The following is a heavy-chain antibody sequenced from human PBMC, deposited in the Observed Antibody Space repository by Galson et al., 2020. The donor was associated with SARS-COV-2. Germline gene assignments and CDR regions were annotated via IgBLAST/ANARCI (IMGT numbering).Heavy chain of an antibody. J-gene: IGHJ6*02. CDR2: INWHAGST. D-gene: IGHD2-8*01. CDR1: GFTFEAYA. V-gene: IGHV3-20*01. Sequence: GGSLRLSCPASGFTFEAYAMSWVRQVPGKGLEWVTGINWHAGSTSSAVSVKGRFTVSRDNAKNSLYLQMNSLRAEDTALYHCAREGFCTSGGCGTTIDVWGQGTTVTVSS. CDR3: AREGFCTSGGCGTTIDV.